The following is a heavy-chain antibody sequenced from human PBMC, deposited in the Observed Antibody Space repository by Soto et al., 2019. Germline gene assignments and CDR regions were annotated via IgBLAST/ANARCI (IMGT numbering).Heavy chain of an antibody. CDR2: ISYDGSNK. CDR3: AXXWDVXTATAVGY. D-gene: IGHD5-18*01. J-gene: IGHJ4*02. V-gene: IGHV3-30-3*01. CDR1: GFTFSSYA. Sequence: QVQLVESGGGVVQPGRSLRLSCAASGFTFSSYAMHWVRQAPGKGLEWVAGISYDGSNKYYADYVKGRFTNCRDKSKXTLXXQXXXXXXXXXAVYYCAXXWDVXTATAVGYWGQGTLVTVSS.